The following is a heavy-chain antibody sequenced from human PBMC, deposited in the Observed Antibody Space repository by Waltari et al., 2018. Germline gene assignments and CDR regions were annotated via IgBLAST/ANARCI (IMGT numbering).Heavy chain of an antibody. CDR2: FYSAGST. J-gene: IGHJ4*02. V-gene: IGHV3-NL1*01. CDR3: ARENSVAGARAFDY. Sequence: QVQLVESGGGVVQPGTSLRLSSAASGFTFISSCMHWVRQAPGKGLGWVSVFYSAGSTNYADSVKGRFTISRDNSKNTLSLQMNSLRTEDTAVYYCARENSVAGARAFDYWGQGLLVTVSS. D-gene: IGHD6-19*01. CDR1: GFTFISSC.